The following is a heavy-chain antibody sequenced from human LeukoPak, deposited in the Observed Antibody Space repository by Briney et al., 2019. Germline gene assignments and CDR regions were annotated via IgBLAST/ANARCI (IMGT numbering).Heavy chain of an antibody. CDR3: ARHVWAVAGPFDY. CDR1: GFTFSSYSMN. Sequence: GSLRLSCAASGFTFSSYSMNWVRQPPGKGLEWIGSIYYSGSTYYNPSLKSRVTISVDTSKNQFSLKLSSVTAADTAVYYCARHVWAVAGPFDYWGQGTLVTVSS. V-gene: IGHV4-39*01. D-gene: IGHD6-19*01. J-gene: IGHJ4*02. CDR2: IYYSGST.